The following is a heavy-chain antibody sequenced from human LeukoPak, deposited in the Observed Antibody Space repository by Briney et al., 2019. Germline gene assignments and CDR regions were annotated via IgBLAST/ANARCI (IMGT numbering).Heavy chain of an antibody. J-gene: IGHJ3*02. Sequence: PGGSLRLSCAASGFTFSSYAMSWVRQAPGKGLEWVSAISGSGGSTYYADSVKGRFTISRDNSKNTLYLQMNSLRAEDTAVYYCAKDSSCWFVYQKHHDAFDIWGQGTMVTVSS. CDR3: AKDSSCWFVYQKHHDAFDI. D-gene: IGHD6-19*01. CDR2: ISGSGGST. CDR1: GFTFSSYA. V-gene: IGHV3-23*01.